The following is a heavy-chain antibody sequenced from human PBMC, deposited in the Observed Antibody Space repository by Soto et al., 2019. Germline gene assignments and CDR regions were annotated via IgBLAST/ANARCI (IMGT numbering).Heavy chain of an antibody. J-gene: IGHJ6*02. CDR2: INAGNGNT. D-gene: IGHD5-12*01. CDR3: ARDIVATISHYYYGMDV. V-gene: IGHV1-3*01. CDR1: GYTFTSYS. Sequence: ASVKVSCKASGYTFTSYSMHWVRQAPGQRLEWMGWINAGNGNTKYSQKFQGRVTITRDTSASTAYMELSSLRSEDTAVYYCARDIVATISHYYYGMDVWGQGTTVTVSS.